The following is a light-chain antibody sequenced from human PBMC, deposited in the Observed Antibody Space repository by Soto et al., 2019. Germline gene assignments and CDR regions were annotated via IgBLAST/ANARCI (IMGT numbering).Light chain of an antibody. CDR1: SSNIGSNT. CDR3: ATWDDSLDGPV. CDR2: SNN. Sequence: QLVLTQPPSASGTPGQRVTISCSGSSSNIGSNTVYWYQQLPGTAPKLLIYSNNQRPSGVPDRFSGSKSGTSASLAISGLQSEDEAEFYCATWDDSLDGPVFGGGTKVTVL. V-gene: IGLV1-44*01. J-gene: IGLJ2*01.